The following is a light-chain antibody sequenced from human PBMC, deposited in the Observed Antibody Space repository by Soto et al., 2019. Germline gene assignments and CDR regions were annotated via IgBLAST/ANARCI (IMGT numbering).Light chain of an antibody. V-gene: IGLV2-14*01. CDR2: EVS. Sequence: SALTQPASVSGSPGQSITISCTGTTNDVGGYNYVSWYQQHPGKAPKLLIFEVSSRPSGVSNRFSGSKSGNTASLTISALQAEDEADYFCNSYTSSTSRPYVFGTGTKVTV. J-gene: IGLJ1*01. CDR3: NSYTSSTSRPYV. CDR1: TNDVGGYNY.